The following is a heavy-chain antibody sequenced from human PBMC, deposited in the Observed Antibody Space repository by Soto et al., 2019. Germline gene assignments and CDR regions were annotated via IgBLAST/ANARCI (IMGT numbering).Heavy chain of an antibody. J-gene: IGHJ4*02. D-gene: IGHD4-4*01. V-gene: IGHV4-39*01. CDR2: MYYSGSS. CDR1: GGSISSRTFW. Sequence: QLQLQESGPGLVKPSETLSLTCSVSGGSISSRTFWWAWIRQPPGKGLEWVGDMYYSGSSYSSPALKSRVTLSVDTSKKQLSLKLNSVTAADTAVYYCARHPRDDYNYGGSGIFDDWGQGTLVTVSS. CDR3: ARHPRDDYNYGGSGIFDD.